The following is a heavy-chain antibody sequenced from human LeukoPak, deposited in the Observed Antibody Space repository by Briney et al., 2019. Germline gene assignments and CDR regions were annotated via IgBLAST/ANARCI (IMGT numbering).Heavy chain of an antibody. CDR1: GFTFSNYG. J-gene: IGHJ4*02. Sequence: GRSLRLSCAASGFTFSNYGMHWVRQAPGKGLEWVAVIWYDGSKKYYADSVTGRFTISRDNSKNTLYLQMNSLRAEDTAVFYCASGTYSYYFDYWGQGTLVTVSS. V-gene: IGHV3-33*01. CDR3: ASGTYSYYFDY. CDR2: IWYDGSKK. D-gene: IGHD1-26*01.